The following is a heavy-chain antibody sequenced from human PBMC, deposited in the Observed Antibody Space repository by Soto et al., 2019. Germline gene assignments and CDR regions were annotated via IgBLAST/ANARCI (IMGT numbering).Heavy chain of an antibody. D-gene: IGHD3-9*01. J-gene: IGHJ4*02. CDR2: IYYRGNT. CDR3: ARLEGLATISYSFDF. Sequence: QLQLQESGPGLVKPSETLSLTCSVSGDSINSDKYYWGWIRQPPGKGLEWIGSIYYRGNTYYNPSLQTRVTIPPAKSRRQFSLKLTSVTAAASAVYFCARLEGLATISYSFDFWGQGALVTVSS. CDR1: GDSINSDKYY. V-gene: IGHV4-39*01.